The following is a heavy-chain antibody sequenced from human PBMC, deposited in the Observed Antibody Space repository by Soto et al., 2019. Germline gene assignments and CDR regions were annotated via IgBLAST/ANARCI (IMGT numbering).Heavy chain of an antibody. J-gene: IGHJ3*02. D-gene: IGHD6-19*01. CDR3: ARLEQSDAFDT. CDR1: GGSISSSGYY. Sequence: QLQLQESGPGLVKPSETLSLTCTVSGGSISSSGYYWGWIRQPPGKGLEWIGSIYYSGSTYYNPSLKSRVTISVDTSKNQFSLKLSSVTAADTAVYYCARLEQSDAFDTWGQGTMVTVSS. V-gene: IGHV4-39*01. CDR2: IYYSGST.